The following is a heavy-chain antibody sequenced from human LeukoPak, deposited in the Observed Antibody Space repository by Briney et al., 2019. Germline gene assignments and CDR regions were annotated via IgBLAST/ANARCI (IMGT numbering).Heavy chain of an antibody. Sequence: PGGSLRLSCAASGFTFSTYEMNWVRQAPGKGLEWVSYISSSASTIYYADSVKGRFTISRDNAKNSLYLQMNSLRAEDTAVYYCARVQAIRVPATPPGDYWGQGTLVTVSS. D-gene: IGHD2-2*01. V-gene: IGHV3-48*03. CDR3: ARVQAIRVPATPPGDY. J-gene: IGHJ4*02. CDR1: GFTFSTYE. CDR2: ISSSASTI.